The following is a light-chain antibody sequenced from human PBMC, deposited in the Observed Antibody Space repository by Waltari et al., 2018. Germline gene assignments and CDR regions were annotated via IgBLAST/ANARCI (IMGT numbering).Light chain of an antibody. CDR1: QDITTS. J-gene: IGKJ4*01. V-gene: IGKV1-5*03. Sequence: DIQMTQSPSTLSASVGDRVTITCRASQDITTSLAWYQKKPGKAPKVLIYMTSNLKSGVSSRFSGSGSGTEFTLTINSLQPDDFATYYCQQFHSYPVTLGGGTKVEIK. CDR2: MTS. CDR3: QQFHSYPVT.